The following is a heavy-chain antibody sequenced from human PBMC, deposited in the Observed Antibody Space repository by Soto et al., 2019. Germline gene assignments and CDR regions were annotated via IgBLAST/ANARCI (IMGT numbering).Heavy chain of an antibody. CDR2: IYPGDSDT. CDR1: GYSFTSYW. V-gene: IGHV5-51*01. D-gene: IGHD1-1*01. CDR3: ARLGGNHPWTNYYYYMDV. J-gene: IGHJ6*03. Sequence: PGESLKISCKGSGYSFTSYWIGWVRQMPGKGLEWMGIIYPGDSDTRYSPSFQGQVTISADKSISTAYLQWSSLKASDTAMYYCARLGGNHPWTNYYYYMDVSAKGTTVTVSS.